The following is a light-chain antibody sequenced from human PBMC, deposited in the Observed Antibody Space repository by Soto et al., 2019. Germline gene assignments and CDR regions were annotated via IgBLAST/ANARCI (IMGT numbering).Light chain of an antibody. CDR3: QQYDSSSPT. J-gene: IGKJ2*01. CDR2: DAS. V-gene: IGKV1-5*01. CDR1: QNISVW. Sequence: DIQMTPSPYTLSASVGDVDPINCRASQNISVWVAWYQQRPEKAPKCLISDASRLETGVPSRFSGSGSGTEFTLTIRSLQPDDFAPYYCQQYDSSSPTFGQGTKLEIK.